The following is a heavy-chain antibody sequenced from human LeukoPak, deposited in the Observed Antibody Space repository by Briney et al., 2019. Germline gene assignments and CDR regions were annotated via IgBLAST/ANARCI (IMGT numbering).Heavy chain of an antibody. CDR3: ARESTVTLFDS. CDR2: IYYSGST. D-gene: IGHD4-17*01. V-gene: IGHV4-59*01. CDR1: GGSISSYY. Sequence: SETLSRACTVSGGSISSYYWTWIRQPPGKGLEWIGYIYYSGSTNYNPSLKRRVTISVDTSKNQFSLKLSSVTAADTAVYYCARESTVTLFDSWGQGTLVTVSS. J-gene: IGHJ4*02.